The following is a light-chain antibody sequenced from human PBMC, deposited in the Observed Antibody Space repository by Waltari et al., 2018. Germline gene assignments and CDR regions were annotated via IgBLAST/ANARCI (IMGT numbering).Light chain of an antibody. Sequence: EVVLTQSPATLSLSPGERATLSCRASQSVSRSLAWYQQKPGQAPRLLIYDASDRATGIPARFSGSWSGTDFTLTISSLESEDFAVYYCQHRSSWPLTFGGGTKVEIK. V-gene: IGKV3-11*01. CDR1: QSVSRS. J-gene: IGKJ4*01. CDR2: DAS. CDR3: QHRSSWPLT.